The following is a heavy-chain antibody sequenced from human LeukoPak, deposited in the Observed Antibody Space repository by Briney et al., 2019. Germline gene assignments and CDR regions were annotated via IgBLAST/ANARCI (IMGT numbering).Heavy chain of an antibody. J-gene: IGHJ4*02. Sequence: SETLSLTCTVSGGSISSSSYYWGWIRQPPGKGLEWIGSIYYSGSTYYNPSLKSRVTISVDTSKNQFPLKLSSVTAADTAVYYCTRDKSYDFWSGYLFDYWGQGTLVTVSS. CDR1: GGSISSSSYY. D-gene: IGHD3-3*01. CDR3: TRDKSYDFWSGYLFDY. V-gene: IGHV4-39*06. CDR2: IYYSGST.